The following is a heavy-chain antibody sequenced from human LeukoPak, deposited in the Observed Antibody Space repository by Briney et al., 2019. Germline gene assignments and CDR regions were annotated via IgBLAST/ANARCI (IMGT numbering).Heavy chain of an antibody. J-gene: IGHJ6*02. CDR2: ISGSGGST. Sequence: GGSLRLSCAASGFIFRNYAMSWVRQAPGKGLEWVSAISGSGGSTYYADSVKGRFTISRDNSKNTLYLQMNSLRAEDTAVYYCAKTRLYYYYGMDVWGQGTTVTVSS. CDR3: AKTRLYYYYGMDV. V-gene: IGHV3-23*01. CDR1: GFIFRNYA.